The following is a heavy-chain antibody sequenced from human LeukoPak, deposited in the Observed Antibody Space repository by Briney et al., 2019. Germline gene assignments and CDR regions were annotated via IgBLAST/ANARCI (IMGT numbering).Heavy chain of an antibody. D-gene: IGHD3-22*01. J-gene: IGHJ2*01. CDR1: GGSIFSYY. V-gene: IGHV4-4*08. CDR2: IYSNGIT. Sequence: SETLSLTCTASGGSIFSYYFNWIRQPPGKGLEWIGYIYSNGITSYNPSLRSRGTISIATSKNQFSLRLRSVTAADTTIYYCARRAYYDTSGYYPASGYFDLWGRGTLVTVSS. CDR3: ARRAYYDTSGYYPASGYFDL.